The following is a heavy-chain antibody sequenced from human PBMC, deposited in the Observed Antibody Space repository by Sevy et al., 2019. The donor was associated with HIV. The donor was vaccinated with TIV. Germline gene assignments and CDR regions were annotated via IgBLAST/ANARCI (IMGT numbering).Heavy chain of an antibody. J-gene: IGHJ4*02. CDR3: AKELTLLRAWYGELDY. Sequence: GGSLRLSCAASGFTFTNYGMHWVRQAPGKGLEWVSGISNSGGNTYYADSVRGRFTVSRDNSKNTVYLQWNSLRAEDTAIYDCAKELTLLRAWYGELDYWGQGTLVTVSS. V-gene: IGHV3-23*01. CDR1: GFTFTNYG. CDR2: ISNSGGNT. D-gene: IGHD6-13*01.